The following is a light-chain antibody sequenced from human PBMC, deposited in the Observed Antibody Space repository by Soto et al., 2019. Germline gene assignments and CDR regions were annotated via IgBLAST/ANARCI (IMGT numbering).Light chain of an antibody. CDR1: QSVSRN. Sequence: EIVMTQSPATLSVSPGERATLSCRASQSVSRNIAWYQQKPGQAPRLLIYGASTRATGIPARFSGSGSGTEFTLTISSLQSEDFAVYYCQQYSDWPPYTFGQGTNLEIK. V-gene: IGKV3-15*01. CDR3: QQYSDWPPYT. J-gene: IGKJ2*01. CDR2: GAS.